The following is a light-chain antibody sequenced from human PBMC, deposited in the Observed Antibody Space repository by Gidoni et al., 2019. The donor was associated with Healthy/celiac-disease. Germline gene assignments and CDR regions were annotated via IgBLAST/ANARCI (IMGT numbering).Light chain of an antibody. J-gene: IGKJ4*01. CDR1: QGISSA. Sequence: NQLTPFPSSLSASVGDRVTITCRASQGISSALAWYQQKPGKAPKLLIYDASSLESGVPSRFSGSGSGTDFTLTISSLQPEDFATYYCQQFNSYPSVFGGGTKVEIK. V-gene: IGKV1-13*02. CDR3: QQFNSYPSV. CDR2: DAS.